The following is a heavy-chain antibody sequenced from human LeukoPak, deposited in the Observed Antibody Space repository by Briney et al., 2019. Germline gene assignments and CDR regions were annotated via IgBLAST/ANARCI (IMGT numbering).Heavy chain of an antibody. CDR3: ARGRRRYCSGGSCSNYYFDY. J-gene: IGHJ4*02. CDR2: IIPIFGTA. D-gene: IGHD2-15*01. V-gene: IGHV1-69*05. CDR1: GGTFSSYA. Sequence: SVKVSRKSSGGTFSSYAISWVRQAPGQGLEWMGGIIPIFGTANYAQKFQGRVTITTDESTSTAYMELSSLRSEDTAVYYCARGRRRYCSGGSCSNYYFDYWGQGTLVTVSS.